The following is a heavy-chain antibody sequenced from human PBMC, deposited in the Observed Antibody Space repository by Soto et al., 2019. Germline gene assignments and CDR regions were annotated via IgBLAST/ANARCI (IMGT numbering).Heavy chain of an antibody. CDR1: GYTFTSYA. V-gene: IGHV1-3*01. CDR3: AARFITMVRGVNLAPGAFDI. D-gene: IGHD3-10*01. J-gene: IGHJ3*02. Sequence: GASVKVSCKASGYTFTSYAMHWVRQAPGQRLEWMGWINAGNGNTKYSQKFQGRVTITRDTSASTAYMELSSLRSEDTAVYYCAARFITMVRGVNLAPGAFDIWGQGTMVTVSS. CDR2: INAGNGNT.